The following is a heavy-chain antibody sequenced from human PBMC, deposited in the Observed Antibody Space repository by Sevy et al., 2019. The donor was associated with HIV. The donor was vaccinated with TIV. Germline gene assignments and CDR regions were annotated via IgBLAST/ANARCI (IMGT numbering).Heavy chain of an antibody. CDR3: AGDLEFYDSGDYGPAFMPDY. V-gene: IGHV3-33*01. D-gene: IGHD4-17*01. CDR1: GFTFSSYG. J-gene: IGHJ4*02. CDR2: IWFDGSNT. Sequence: GGSLRLSCAASGFTFSSYGMHWVRQGPGKGLEWVAVIWFDGSNTYYVDSVKGRFTICRGIAKNTLHLQMNSLRAEDTAVYYCAGDLEFYDSGDYGPAFMPDYWGQGTLVTVSS.